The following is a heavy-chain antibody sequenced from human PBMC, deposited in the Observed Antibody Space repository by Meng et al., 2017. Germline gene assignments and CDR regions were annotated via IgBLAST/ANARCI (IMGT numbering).Heavy chain of an antibody. CDR3: ARVGKVVTAPLTY. D-gene: IGHD2-21*02. Sequence: LQQWCEVCSRPWKLLSPPCAFQGGSCVGYSWGWIRKPPGKGLEWIGEINHSGSTNYNPSLKSRVTISVDTSKNQFSLKLSSVTAADTAVYYCARVGKVVTAPLTYWGQGTLVTVSS. J-gene: IGHJ4*02. CDR2: INHSGST. V-gene: IGHV4-34*01. CDR1: GGSCVGYS.